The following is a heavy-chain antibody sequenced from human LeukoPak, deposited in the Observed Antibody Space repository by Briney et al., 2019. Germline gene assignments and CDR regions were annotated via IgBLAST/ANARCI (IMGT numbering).Heavy chain of an antibody. CDR3: ARQHTYYYYMDV. CDR1: GGSISNYY. J-gene: IGHJ6*03. V-gene: IGHV4-59*01. CDR2: IYYSGST. Sequence: PSETLSLTCTVSGGSISNYYWSWIRQPPGKGLEWIGYIYYSGSTNYNPSLKSRVTISVDTSKNQFSLKLSSVTAADTAVYCCARQHTYYYYMDVWGKGTTVTVSS.